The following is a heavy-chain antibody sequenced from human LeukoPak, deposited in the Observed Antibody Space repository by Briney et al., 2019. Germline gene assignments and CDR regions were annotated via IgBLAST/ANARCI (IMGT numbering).Heavy chain of an antibody. CDR3: ARDSTCDFWSGCYYFDY. D-gene: IGHD3-3*01. CDR2: ISSSGSTI. J-gene: IGHJ4*02. V-gene: IGHV3-48*03. Sequence: GGSLRLSCVVSGFTFSSYAMNWVRQAPGKGLEWVSYISSSGSTIYYADSVNGRFTISRDNAKNSVYQQMNSLRAEDTAVYYCARDSTCDFWSGCYYFDYWGPGTLVTVSS. CDR1: GFTFSSYA.